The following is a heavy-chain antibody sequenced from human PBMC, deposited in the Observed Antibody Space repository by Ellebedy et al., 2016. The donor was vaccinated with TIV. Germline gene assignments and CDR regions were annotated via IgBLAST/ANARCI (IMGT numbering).Heavy chain of an antibody. V-gene: IGHV3-74*01. Sequence: GESLKISCVASGFTFRRYWMHWVRQAPGKGLVWVSRIKSDGSFTSEADSVKGRFTISSDNARNTLYLQMHSLRADDTGVYCCARGDAAETYYNGAFDHWGQGTPVTVSS. CDR2: IKSDGSFT. CDR1: GFTFRRYW. D-gene: IGHD3-10*01. CDR3: ARGDAAETYYNGAFDH. J-gene: IGHJ4*02.